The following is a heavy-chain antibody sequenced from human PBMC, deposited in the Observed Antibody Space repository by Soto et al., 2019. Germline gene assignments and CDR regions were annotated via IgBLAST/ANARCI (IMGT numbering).Heavy chain of an antibody. Sequence: QVLLVESGGGLVKPGGSLRLSCAASGFTLSDYYMNWMRQAPGKGPEWVSYISASSSYTNYADSVQGRFTISRDNAKNSVCLQMNSLRAEDTAVYYCAFSPRPGGTGFDYWGQGTPVTVSS. CDR3: AFSPRPGGTGFDY. J-gene: IGHJ4*02. CDR2: ISASSSYT. V-gene: IGHV3-11*06. CDR1: GFTLSDYY. D-gene: IGHD1-26*01.